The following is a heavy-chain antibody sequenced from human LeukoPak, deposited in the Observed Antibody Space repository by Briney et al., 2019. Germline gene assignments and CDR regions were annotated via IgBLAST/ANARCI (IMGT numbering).Heavy chain of an antibody. CDR3: ARGGRLLTDY. D-gene: IGHD6-25*01. J-gene: IGHJ4*02. V-gene: IGHV4-34*01. CDR2: INHSGST. CDR1: GGSFSGYY. Sequence: SETLSLTCAVCGGSFSGYYWSWLRQPPGKGLEWIGEINHSGSTNYNPSLKSRVTVSVDTSKNQFSLKLSSGTAADTAVYYCARGGRLLTDYWGQGTLVTVSS.